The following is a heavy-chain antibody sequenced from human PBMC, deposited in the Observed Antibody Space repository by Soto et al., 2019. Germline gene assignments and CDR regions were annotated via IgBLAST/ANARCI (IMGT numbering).Heavy chain of an antibody. CDR1: GGSFSGYY. D-gene: IGHD2-2*01. CDR3: ARGHQSYYYYYYMDV. J-gene: IGHJ6*03. V-gene: IGHV4-34*01. CDR2: INHSGST. Sequence: SETLSLTCAVYGGSFSGYYWSWIRQPPGRGLEWIGEINHSGSTNYNPSLKSRVTISVDTSKNQFSLKLSSVTAADTAVYYCARGHQSYYYYYYMDVWGKGTTVTVSS.